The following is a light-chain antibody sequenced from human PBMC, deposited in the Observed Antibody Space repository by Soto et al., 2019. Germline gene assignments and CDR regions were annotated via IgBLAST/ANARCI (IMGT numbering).Light chain of an antibody. CDR3: QQRSNWPRT. J-gene: IGKJ1*01. CDR1: QGISSF. CDR2: AAS. Sequence: DIQLTQSPSFLSASVGDRVTITCRASQGISSFLAWYQQKPGKAPKLLIYAASSLQSGVPARFSGSGSGTDFTLTISSLEPEDFAVYYCQQRSNWPRTFGQGTKVDIK. V-gene: IGKV1-9*01.